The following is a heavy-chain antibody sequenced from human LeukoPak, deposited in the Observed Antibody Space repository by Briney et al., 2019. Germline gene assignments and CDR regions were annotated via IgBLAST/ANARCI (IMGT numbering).Heavy chain of an antibody. Sequence: GGPLRLSCAASGYTFSSYWMHWVRQAPGKGLVWVSRIDTDGSITSYADSVKGRFTISRDNAKNTLYLQMNTLRAEDTAVYYCAKSITMIVVVRWYFDLWGRGTLVTVSS. CDR3: AKSITMIVVVRWYFDL. CDR2: IDTDGSIT. CDR1: GYTFSSYW. J-gene: IGHJ2*01. D-gene: IGHD3-22*01. V-gene: IGHV3-74*01.